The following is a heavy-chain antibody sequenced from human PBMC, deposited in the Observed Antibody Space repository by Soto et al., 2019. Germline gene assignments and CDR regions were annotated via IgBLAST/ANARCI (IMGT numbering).Heavy chain of an antibody. V-gene: IGHV4-30-4*01. J-gene: IGHJ5*02. Sequence: SETLSLTXTVSGGSISSGDYYWSWIRQPPGKGLEWIGYIYYSGSTYYNPSLKTRVTISVDTSKNQFSLKLSSVTAADTAVYYCARLLWFGEGWRWFDPWGQGTLVTVSS. CDR3: ARLLWFGEGWRWFDP. CDR2: IYYSGST. CDR1: GGSISSGDYY. D-gene: IGHD3-10*01.